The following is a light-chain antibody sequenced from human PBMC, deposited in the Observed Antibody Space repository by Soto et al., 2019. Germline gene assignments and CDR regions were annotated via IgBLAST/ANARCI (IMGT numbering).Light chain of an antibody. Sequence: EIQMTQSKTSLSASVGERVTITCLASQSISSYLNWYQQKPGKAPKLLIYAASSLQSGVPSRFSGSGSGTDFTLTISSLQPEDFATYYCQQSYSTPPITFGQGRLLEIK. J-gene: IGKJ5*01. CDR1: QSISSY. CDR3: QQSYSTPPIT. CDR2: AAS. V-gene: IGKV1-39*01.